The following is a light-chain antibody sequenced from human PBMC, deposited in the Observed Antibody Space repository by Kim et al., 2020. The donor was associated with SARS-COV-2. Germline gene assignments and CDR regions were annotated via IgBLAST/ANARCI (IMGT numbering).Light chain of an antibody. Sequence: EIVLTQSPGTLSLSPGERATLSCRASQSVSSSYLAWYQQKPGQAPRLLICGASSRATGIPDRFRGSGSGTDFTLTISRLEPEDFAVYYCQQYGTSPWTFGQGTKVDIK. CDR2: GAS. CDR3: QQYGTSPWT. V-gene: IGKV3-20*01. J-gene: IGKJ1*01. CDR1: QSVSSSY.